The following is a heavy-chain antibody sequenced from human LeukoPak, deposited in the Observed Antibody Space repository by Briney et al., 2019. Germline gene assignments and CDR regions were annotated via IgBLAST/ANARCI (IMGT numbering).Heavy chain of an antibody. CDR1: GFTFSSYA. J-gene: IGHJ6*02. CDR3: ARDAIRGMDV. Sequence: GSLRLSCAASGFTFSSYAMSWVRQAPGKGLEWVANVKQDGSEKYYGGSVKGRFTISRDNAKNSLYLQMNSLRAEDTAVYYCARDAIRGMDVWGQGTTVTVSS. V-gene: IGHV3-7*01. CDR2: VKQDGSEK.